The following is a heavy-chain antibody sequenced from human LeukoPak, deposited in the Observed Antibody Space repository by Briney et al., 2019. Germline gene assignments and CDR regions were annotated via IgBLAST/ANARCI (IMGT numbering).Heavy chain of an antibody. Sequence: GGSLRLSCAASGFTFSSYAMSWVRQAPGKGLEWVSAISGSGGSTYYADSVKGRFTISRDNSKNTLYLQMNSLRAEGTAVYYCAKPVLRFLEWAMDVWGQGTTVTVSS. D-gene: IGHD3-3*01. CDR2: ISGSGGST. CDR1: GFTFSSYA. CDR3: AKPVLRFLEWAMDV. J-gene: IGHJ6*02. V-gene: IGHV3-23*01.